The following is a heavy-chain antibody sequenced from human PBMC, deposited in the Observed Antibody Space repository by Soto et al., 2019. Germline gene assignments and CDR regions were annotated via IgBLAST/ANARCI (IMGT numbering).Heavy chain of an antibody. D-gene: IGHD6-13*01. V-gene: IGHV4-38-2*02. J-gene: IGHJ4*02. CDR2: IYRSGST. CDR1: GYSISSGYY. Sequence: PSETLSLTCAVSGYSISSGYYWGWIRQPPGKGLEWIGSIYRSGSTYYNPSLKSRVTISVDTSKNQFSLKLSSVTAADTAVYYCARDKGIAAADLDYWGQGTLVTVSS. CDR3: ARDKGIAAADLDY.